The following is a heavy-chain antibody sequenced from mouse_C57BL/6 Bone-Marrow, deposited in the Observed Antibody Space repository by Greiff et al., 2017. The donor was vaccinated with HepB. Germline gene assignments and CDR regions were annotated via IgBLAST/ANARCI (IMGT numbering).Heavy chain of an antibody. V-gene: IGHV1-54*01. CDR2: INPGSGGT. CDR3: ARGDYGSSYGYFDY. J-gene: IGHJ2*01. Sequence: VQRVESGAELVRPGTSVKVSCKASGYAFTNYLIEWVKQRPGQGLEWIGVINPGSGGTNYNEKFKGKATLTADKSSSTAYMQLSSLTSEDSAVYFCARGDYGSSYGYFDYWGQGTTLTVSS. D-gene: IGHD1-1*01. CDR1: GYAFTNYL.